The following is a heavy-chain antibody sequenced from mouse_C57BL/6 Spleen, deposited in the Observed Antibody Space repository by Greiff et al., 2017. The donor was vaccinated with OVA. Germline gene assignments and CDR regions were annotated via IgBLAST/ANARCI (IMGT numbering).Heavy chain of an antibody. CDR2: LYPGSGST. V-gene: IGHV1-55*01. Sequence: QVQLQQPGAELVKPGASVKMSCKASGYTFTSYWITWVKQRPGQGLEWIGDLYPGSGSTKYNEQFKSKATLTVDTSSSTAYMALSSLTSESSAVYNGAREGRSTMCTTDDFDYWGQGTTLTVSS. CDR3: AREGRSTMCTTDDFDY. CDR1: GYTFTSYW. D-gene: IGHD2-2*01. J-gene: IGHJ2*01.